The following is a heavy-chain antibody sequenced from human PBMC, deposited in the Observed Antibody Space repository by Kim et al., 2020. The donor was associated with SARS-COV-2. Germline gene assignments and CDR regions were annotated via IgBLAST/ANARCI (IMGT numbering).Heavy chain of an antibody. Sequence: ASVQGRFTISKDNAKNTLYRQMNSLRAEDTAVYYCARDKGGRVVVTAQDYWGQGTLVTVSS. J-gene: IGHJ4*02. CDR3: ARDKGGRVVVTAQDY. D-gene: IGHD2-21*02. V-gene: IGHV3-11*01.